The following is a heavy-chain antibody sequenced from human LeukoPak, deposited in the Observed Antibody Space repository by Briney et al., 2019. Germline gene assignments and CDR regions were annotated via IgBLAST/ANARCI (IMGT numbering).Heavy chain of an antibody. Sequence: ASVKVSCKASGYTFTGYYIHWVRQAPGQGLEWMGWINPNSGGTNYAQKFQGRVTMTRDTSISTAYMEMSRLRSDDTAVYYCARVVGHDYSFDYWGQGTLVTVSS. D-gene: IGHD1-26*01. V-gene: IGHV1-2*02. J-gene: IGHJ4*02. CDR2: INPNSGGT. CDR3: ARVVGHDYSFDY. CDR1: GYTFTGYY.